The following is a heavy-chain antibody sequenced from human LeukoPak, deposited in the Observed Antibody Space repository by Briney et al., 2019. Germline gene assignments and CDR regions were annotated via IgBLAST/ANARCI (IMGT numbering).Heavy chain of an antibody. V-gene: IGHV3-53*04. D-gene: IGHD3-10*01. CDR2: IYAGGST. CDR3: ATAGSSELLWDYAMDV. Sequence: GGSLRRSCAASGFTVSSNYMSWVRQAPGKGVEWVSLIYAGGSTYYADAVKGRFTISRHNSKNTLHLQMSSLRVEDTAVYYCATAGSSELLWDYAMDVWGQGTTVTVSS. CDR1: GFTVSSNY. J-gene: IGHJ6*02.